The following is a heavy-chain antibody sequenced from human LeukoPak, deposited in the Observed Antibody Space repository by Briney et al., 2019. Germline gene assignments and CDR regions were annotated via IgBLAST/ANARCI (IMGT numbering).Heavy chain of an antibody. CDR2: IYYSGST. CDR3: ARLPWERHYYYGMDV. V-gene: IGHV4-59*08. Sequence: SETLSLTCTVSGGSISSYYWSWIRQPPGKGLEWIGYIYYSGSTNHNPSLKSRVTISVDTSKNQFSLKLSSVTAADTAVYYCARLPWERHYYYGMDVWGQGTTVTVSS. CDR1: GGSISSYY. J-gene: IGHJ6*02. D-gene: IGHD1-26*01.